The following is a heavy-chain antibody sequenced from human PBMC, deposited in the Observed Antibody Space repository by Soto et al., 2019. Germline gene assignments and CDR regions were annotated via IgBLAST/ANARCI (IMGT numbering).Heavy chain of an antibody. CDR3: ARGDTVVVPAAMPGFSFYF. CDR2: IIPYNGKT. Sequence: QVQLVQSGAAVKKPGASVKVSCKASGYTFTNYGISWVRQAPGQGLEWMGWIIPYNGKTDYAQNVQGRVTMTTDTSTSKAYMELRSLRSDDTAVYYCARGDTVVVPAAMPGFSFYFWGQGTLVTVSS. CDR1: GYTFTNYG. V-gene: IGHV1-18*01. J-gene: IGHJ4*02. D-gene: IGHD2-2*01.